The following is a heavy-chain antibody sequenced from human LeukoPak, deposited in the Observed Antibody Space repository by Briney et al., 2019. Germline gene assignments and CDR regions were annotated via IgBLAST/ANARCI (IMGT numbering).Heavy chain of an antibody. CDR3: ARHRWELLQSYYYYYYMDV. CDR2: IIPIFGTA. CDR1: GGTFSSYA. V-gene: IGHV1-69*01. Sequence: GASVKVSCKASGGTFSSYAISWVRRAPGQGLEWMGGIIPIFGTANYAQKFQGRVTITADESTSTAYMELSSLRSEDTAVYYCARHRWELLQSYYYYYYMDVWGKGTTVTVSS. D-gene: IGHD1-26*01. J-gene: IGHJ6*03.